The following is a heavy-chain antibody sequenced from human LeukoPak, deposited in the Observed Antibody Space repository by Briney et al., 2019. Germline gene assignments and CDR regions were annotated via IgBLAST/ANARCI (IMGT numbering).Heavy chain of an antibody. V-gene: IGHV3-48*01. CDR3: AKDRSGSYYRPYYFDY. CDR2: ISTTSATI. D-gene: IGHD1-26*01. Sequence: GGSLRLSCAASGFSFSDYDMNWVCLAPGKGLEWVAWISTTSATIYYADSVKGRFTISRDNAKNSLYLQMNSLRAEDTALYYCAKDRSGSYYRPYYFDYWGQGTLVTVSS. J-gene: IGHJ4*02. CDR1: GFSFSDYD.